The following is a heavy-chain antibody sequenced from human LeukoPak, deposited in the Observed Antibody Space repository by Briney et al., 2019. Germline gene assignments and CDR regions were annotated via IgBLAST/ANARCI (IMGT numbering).Heavy chain of an antibody. CDR2: IRYDGSNK. CDR3: ASCKLLLRSDWFDP. J-gene: IGHJ5*02. CDR1: GFTFSSYG. V-gene: IGHV3-30*02. Sequence: GGSLRLSCAASGFTFSSYGMHWVRQAQGNGLEWVAFIRYDGSNKYYADSVKGRFTISRDNSKNTLYLQMNSLRAEDTAVYYCASCKLLLRSDWFDPWGQGTLVTVSS. D-gene: IGHD2-15*01.